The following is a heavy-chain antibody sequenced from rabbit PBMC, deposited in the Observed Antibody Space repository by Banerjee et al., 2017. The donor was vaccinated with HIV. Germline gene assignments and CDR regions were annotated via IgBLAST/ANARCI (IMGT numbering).Heavy chain of an antibody. CDR3: TRSYNDYVGIIRLDL. CDR1: GFSFSSSYW. Sequence: EESGGGLVQPEGSLTLTCTASGFSFSSSYWICWVRQAPGKGLEWIGCIYTGSGLTYYASWAKGRFTISKTSSTTVTLQMTSLTAADTATYFCTRSYNDYVGIIRLDLWGPGTLVTVS. D-gene: IGHD4-2*01. CDR2: IYTGSGLT. V-gene: IGHV1S45*01. J-gene: IGHJ6*01.